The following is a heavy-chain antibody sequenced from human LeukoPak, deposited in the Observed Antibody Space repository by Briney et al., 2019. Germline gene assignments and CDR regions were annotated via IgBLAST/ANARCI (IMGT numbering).Heavy chain of an antibody. CDR2: IYFSGST. Sequence: SETLSLTCTVSAGSISSYYWSWIRQPPGKGLEWIGYIYFSGSTNSNPSLKSRVTISVDTSKNQFSLKLSSVTAADTAVYYCARPYSSGWLDAFDIWGQGTMVTVSS. V-gene: IGHV4-59*01. CDR3: ARPYSSGWLDAFDI. CDR1: AGSISSYY. J-gene: IGHJ3*02. D-gene: IGHD6-19*01.